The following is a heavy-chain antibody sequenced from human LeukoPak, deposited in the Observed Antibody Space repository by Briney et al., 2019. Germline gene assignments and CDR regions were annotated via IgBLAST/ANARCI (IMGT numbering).Heavy chain of an antibody. D-gene: IGHD6-13*01. J-gene: IGHJ4*02. CDR3: ARGAYSSSPNDYFDY. CDR2: IYGLGNT. CDR1: GDSITSYY. V-gene: IGHV4-4*07. Sequence: SETLSLTCTVSGDSITSYYWSWIRQPAGKGLEWIGRIYGLGNTNYNPSLKSRVTMSVDTSKNQFSLKLSSVTAADTAVYYCARGAYSSSPNDYFDYWGQGTLVTVSS.